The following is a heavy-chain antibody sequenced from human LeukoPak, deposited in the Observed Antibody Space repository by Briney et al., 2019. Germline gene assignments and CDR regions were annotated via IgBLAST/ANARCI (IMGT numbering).Heavy chain of an antibody. V-gene: IGHV4-34*01. CDR1: GGSFSGYY. Sequence: SETLSLTCAVYGGSFSGYYWSWIRQPPGKGLEWIGEINHSGSTNYNPSLKSRVTISVDTSKNQFSLKLSSVTAADTAVYYCATELLGNHYSSSSANWFDPWGQGTLVTVSS. D-gene: IGHD6-6*01. CDR2: INHSGST. CDR3: ATELLGNHYSSSSANWFDP. J-gene: IGHJ5*02.